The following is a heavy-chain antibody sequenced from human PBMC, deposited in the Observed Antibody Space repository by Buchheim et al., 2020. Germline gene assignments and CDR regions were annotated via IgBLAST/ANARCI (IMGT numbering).Heavy chain of an antibody. Sequence: QVQLQQWGAGLLKPSENLSLTCAIYDGSFSGYQWSWIRQPPGKGLEWIGEIDHGGSTNYNPYLKSRVTISLVTSENQFSLKLTSVTAAYTAVYYCARMYYYDSSGLLFDPWGQG. CDR3: ARMYYYDSSGLLFDP. V-gene: IGHV4-34*01. J-gene: IGHJ5*02. D-gene: IGHD3-22*01. CDR2: IDHGGST. CDR1: DGSFSGYQ.